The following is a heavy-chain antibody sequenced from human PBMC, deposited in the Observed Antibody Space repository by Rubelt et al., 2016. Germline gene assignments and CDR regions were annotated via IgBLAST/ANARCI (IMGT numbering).Heavy chain of an antibody. CDR3: AGGRMNGVGI. V-gene: IGHV4-61*05. D-gene: IGHD4-17*01. CDR1: GGSISSSSYY. Sequence: GPGLVKPSETLSLTCTVSGGSISSSSYYWGWIRQPPGKGLEWIGYIYYSGSTNYNPSLKSRVTISVDTSKNQFSLKLSSVTAADTAVYYCAGGRMNGVGIWGQGTMVTVSS. CDR2: IYYSGST. J-gene: IGHJ3*02.